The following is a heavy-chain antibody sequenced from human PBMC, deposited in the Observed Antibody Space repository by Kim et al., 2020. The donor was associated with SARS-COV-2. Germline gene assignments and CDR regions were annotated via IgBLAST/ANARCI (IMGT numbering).Heavy chain of an antibody. CDR2: SNT. Sequence: SNTIYADYVRGRFTISRDNAKNTLYLQMNSLRAEDTALYYCTRNTSSPNPVWGQGTLVTVSS. D-gene: IGHD6-13*01. V-gene: IGHV3-74*01. J-gene: IGHJ3*01. CDR3: TRNTSSPNPV.